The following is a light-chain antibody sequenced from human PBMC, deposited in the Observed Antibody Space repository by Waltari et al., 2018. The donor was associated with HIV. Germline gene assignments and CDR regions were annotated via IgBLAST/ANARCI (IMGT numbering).Light chain of an antibody. V-gene: IGLV2-8*01. CDR3: ASHAGSKDV. CDR1: SSDVGAYNY. CDR2: DGT. J-gene: IGLJ2*01. Sequence: QSALTQPPSASGSPGQSVTISCTGTSSDVGAYNYVSWFHQHPGKAPQLMIYDGTKRPSGVPDRFSGSKSGNTASLTVSGLQAEDEADYYCASHAGSKDVFGGGTRLTVL.